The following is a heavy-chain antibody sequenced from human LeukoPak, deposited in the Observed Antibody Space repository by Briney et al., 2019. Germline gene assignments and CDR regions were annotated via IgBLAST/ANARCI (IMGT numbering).Heavy chain of an antibody. V-gene: IGHV3-23*01. CDR1: GFTFSGYA. CDR2: ISGSGGST. Sequence: GGSLRLSCAASGFTFSGYAMSWVRQAPGKGLEWVSAISGSGGSTYYADSVKGRFTISRDNCKNTLYLQMNSLTAEDTAVYYCAKEVWYFGFSFDYWGQGTLVTVSS. CDR3: AKEVWYFGFSFDY. D-gene: IGHD3-9*01. J-gene: IGHJ4*02.